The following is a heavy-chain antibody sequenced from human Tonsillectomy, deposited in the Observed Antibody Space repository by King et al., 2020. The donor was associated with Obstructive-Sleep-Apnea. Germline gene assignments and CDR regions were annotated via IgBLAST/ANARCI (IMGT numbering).Heavy chain of an antibody. CDR2: ISHRGGP. CDR3: SRSTEYSNYEAY. J-gene: IGHJ4*02. D-gene: IGHD4-11*01. V-gene: IGHV4-31*03. Sequence: QLQESGPGLVMPSQTLSLTCTVSDDSISSSDYYWGWIRQHPGKGLEWIGCISHRGGPYYNPSLKSRLTISLETSQKQFFLKLSSVTAADTAVYYCSRSTEYSNYEAYWGQGILATVSS. CDR1: DDSISSSDYY.